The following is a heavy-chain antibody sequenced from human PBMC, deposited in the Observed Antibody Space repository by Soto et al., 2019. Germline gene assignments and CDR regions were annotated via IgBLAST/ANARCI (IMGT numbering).Heavy chain of an antibody. Sequence: EASVKVSCKASGYTFTSYGISWVRQAPGQGLEWMGWISAYNGNTNYAQKLQGRVTMTTDTSTNTAYMELRSLRSDDTAVYYCARVGNYYDSSGSDYWGQGTLVTVSS. CDR1: GYTFTSYG. V-gene: IGHV1-18*01. CDR2: ISAYNGNT. CDR3: ARVGNYYDSSGSDY. D-gene: IGHD3-22*01. J-gene: IGHJ4*02.